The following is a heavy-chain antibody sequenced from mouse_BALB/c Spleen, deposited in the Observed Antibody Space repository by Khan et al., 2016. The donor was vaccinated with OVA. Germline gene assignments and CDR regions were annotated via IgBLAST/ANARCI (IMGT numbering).Heavy chain of an antibody. D-gene: IGHD2-14*01. V-gene: IGHV1-81*01. J-gene: IGHJ3*01. Sequence: QMQLEESGPELVKPGASLKVSCKASGYTFTDYGIGWVRQRTSQGLEWIGDIFPGSGTPYYNENFKDKATLTADKSSNTAYMQLSSLTSEDSAVYFCARGGYSVFAYWGQGTLVTVSA. CDR3: ARGGYSVFAY. CDR2: IFPGSGTP. CDR1: GYTFTDYG.